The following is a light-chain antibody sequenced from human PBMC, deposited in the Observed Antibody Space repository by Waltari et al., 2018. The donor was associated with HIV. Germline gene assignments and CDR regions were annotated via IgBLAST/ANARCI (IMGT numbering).Light chain of an antibody. Sequence: SYVVSQSPSVSVAPGETARLTCGGHKIGSKSVHWYQQKPVQAPVLVIYETTYRPSGIPGRFSGFNSGNSGNTATLTISRVEAGDEADYYCQVWDDTSDLVVFGGGTELTVL. CDR1: KIGSKS. CDR3: QVWDDTSDLVV. CDR2: ETT. J-gene: IGLJ2*01. V-gene: IGLV3-21*02.